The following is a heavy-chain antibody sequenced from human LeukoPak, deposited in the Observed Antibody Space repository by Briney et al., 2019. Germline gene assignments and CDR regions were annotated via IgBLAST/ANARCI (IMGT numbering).Heavy chain of an antibody. CDR2: INPNSGGT. V-gene: IGHV1-2*02. J-gene: IGHJ6*03. CDR1: GYTFTGYY. Sequence: ASVKLSCKASGYTFTGYYMHWVRQAPGQRLEWMGWINPNSGGTNYAQKFQGRVAMTRDTSISTAYMELSRLRSDDTAVYYCARDPRGSSSWNYYYYMDVWGKGTTVTVSS. D-gene: IGHD6-13*01. CDR3: ARDPRGSSSWNYYYYMDV.